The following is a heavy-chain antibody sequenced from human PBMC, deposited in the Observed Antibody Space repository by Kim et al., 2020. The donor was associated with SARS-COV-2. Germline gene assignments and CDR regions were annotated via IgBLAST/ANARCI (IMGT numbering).Heavy chain of an antibody. V-gene: IGHV4-30-2*04. J-gene: IGHJ4*02. CDR3: ARMFLGRTFYGSGSNFDY. Sequence: KSRVPISVDTSKNQFSLKLSSVTSADTAVYYCARMFLGRTFYGSGSNFDYWGQGTLVTVSS. D-gene: IGHD3-10*01.